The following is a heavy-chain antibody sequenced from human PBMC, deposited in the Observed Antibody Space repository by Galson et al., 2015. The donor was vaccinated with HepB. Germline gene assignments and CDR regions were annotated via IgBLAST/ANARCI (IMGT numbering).Heavy chain of an antibody. CDR3: ARDAYKSSSHFDS. V-gene: IGHV3-33*01. Sequence: LTPPCAAPGPTLGNHGTHWARQPPGKALERVAVIWHDANNRYYSDSVKRRFSISSDNSKTTLYLQMNSLRAEDTAMYYCARDAYKSSSHFDSWGQGALVTVSS. CDR1: GPTLGNHG. J-gene: IGHJ4*02. D-gene: IGHD3-16*01. CDR2: IWHDANNR.